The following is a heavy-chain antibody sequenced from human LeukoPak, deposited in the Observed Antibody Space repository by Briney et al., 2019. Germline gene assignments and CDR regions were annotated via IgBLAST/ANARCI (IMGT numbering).Heavy chain of an antibody. V-gene: IGHV4-34*01. CDR2: INHSGST. CDR3: ARYGDY. Sequence: SETLSLTCAVYGGSFSVYYLSWIRQPPGKGLEWIGEINHSGSTNYNPSLQSRVTISVDTSKKQFSLKLSSVTAADTAVYCCARYGDYWGQGTLVTVSS. D-gene: IGHD3-10*01. J-gene: IGHJ4*02. CDR1: GGSFSVYY.